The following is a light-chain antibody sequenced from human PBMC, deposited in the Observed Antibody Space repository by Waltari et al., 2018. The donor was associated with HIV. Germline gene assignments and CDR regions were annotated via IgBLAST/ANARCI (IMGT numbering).Light chain of an antibody. V-gene: IGKV3-11*01. CDR3: QQRSDWPRST. Sequence: EIVLTQSPATLSLSPGERATLSCRASQSVNTYLAWYQQRPGQAPRLLIYDASSRATGIPARFSGSGSGTDFTLTISSLEPADFAVYYCQQRSDWPRSTFGGGTKVEIK. J-gene: IGKJ4*01. CDR2: DAS. CDR1: QSVNTY.